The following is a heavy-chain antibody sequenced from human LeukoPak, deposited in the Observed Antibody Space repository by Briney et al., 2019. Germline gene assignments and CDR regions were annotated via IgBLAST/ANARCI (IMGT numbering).Heavy chain of an antibody. CDR2: ISYDGSNK. D-gene: IGHD2-2*01. Sequence: GGSLRLSCAASGFTFSSYAMPWVRQAPGKGLEWVAVISYDGSNKYYADSVKGRFTISRDNSKNTLYLQMNSLRAEDTAVYYCARDLGYCSSTSCPPGFDYWGQGTLVTVSS. V-gene: IGHV3-30-3*01. J-gene: IGHJ4*02. CDR1: GFTFSSYA. CDR3: ARDLGYCSSTSCPPGFDY.